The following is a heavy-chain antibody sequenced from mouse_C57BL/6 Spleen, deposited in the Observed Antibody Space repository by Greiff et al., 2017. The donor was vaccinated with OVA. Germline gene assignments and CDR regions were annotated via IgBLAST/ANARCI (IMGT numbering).Heavy chain of an antibody. D-gene: IGHD1-1*01. CDR3: ARPSTVVGGTAMDY. Sequence: EVKLVESGPELVKPGASVKIPCKASGYTFTDYNMDWVKQSHGKSLEWIGDINPNNGGTIYNQKFKGKATLTVDKSSSTAYMELRSLTSEDTAVYYCARPSTVVGGTAMDYWGQGTSVTVSS. CDR2: INPNNGGT. V-gene: IGHV1-18*01. J-gene: IGHJ4*01. CDR1: GYTFTDYN.